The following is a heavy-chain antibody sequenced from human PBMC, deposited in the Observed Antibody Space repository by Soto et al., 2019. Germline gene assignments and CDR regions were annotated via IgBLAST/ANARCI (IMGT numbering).Heavy chain of an antibody. Sequence: QPGGSLRLSCAASGFTFSSYGMHWVRQAPGKGLEWVAVISYDGSNKYYADSVKGRFTISRDNSKNTLYLQMNSLRAEDTAVYYCARAVLIIRVVLTTTNAFDFSGKGTTVIVSS. J-gene: IGHJ6*04. D-gene: IGHD3-3*01. CDR1: GFTFSSYG. CDR2: ISYDGSNK. CDR3: ARAVLIIRVVLTTTNAFDF. V-gene: IGHV3-30*03.